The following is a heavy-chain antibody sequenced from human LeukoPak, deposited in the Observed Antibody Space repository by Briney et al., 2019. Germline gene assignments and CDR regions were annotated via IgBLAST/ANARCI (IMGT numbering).Heavy chain of an antibody. D-gene: IGHD3-10*01. CDR3: ARPMVRGVPWAFDI. J-gene: IGHJ3*02. CDR2: INHSGST. Sequence: SETLSLTCAVYGGSFSGYYWSWIRQPPGKGLEWIGEINHSGSTNYNPSLKSRVTISVDTSKNQFSLKLSSVTAADTAVYYCARPMVRGVPWAFDIWGQGTMVTVSS. V-gene: IGHV4-34*01. CDR1: GGSFSGYY.